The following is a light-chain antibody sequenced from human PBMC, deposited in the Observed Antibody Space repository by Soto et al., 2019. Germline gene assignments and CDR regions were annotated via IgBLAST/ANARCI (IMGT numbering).Light chain of an antibody. J-gene: IGKJ2*01. CDR3: QQYNDWPPYT. V-gene: IGKV3-15*01. Sequence: EIVMTQSPATLSVSPGERAPLSCRASQSVSNNFAWYQQKPGQAPRLLIYGASTRASGIPARFSGSGSGTEFTLTIRSLQSEDFAVYYCQQYNDWPPYTFGQGTKLEIK. CDR1: QSVSNN. CDR2: GAS.